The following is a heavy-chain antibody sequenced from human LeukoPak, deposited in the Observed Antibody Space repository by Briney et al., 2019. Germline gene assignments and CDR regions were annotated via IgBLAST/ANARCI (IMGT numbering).Heavy chain of an antibody. CDR2: MNPNSGNT. CDR1: GYTFTSYD. D-gene: IGHD2-15*01. CDR3: ARGSGIYCSGGSCYHY. J-gene: IGHJ4*02. Sequence: PSVKVSCKASGYTFTSYDINWVRQATGQGLEWMGWMNPNSGNTGYAQKFQGRVTMTRNTSISTAYMELSSLRSEDTAVYYCARGSGIYCSGGSCYHYWGQGTLVTVSS. V-gene: IGHV1-8*01.